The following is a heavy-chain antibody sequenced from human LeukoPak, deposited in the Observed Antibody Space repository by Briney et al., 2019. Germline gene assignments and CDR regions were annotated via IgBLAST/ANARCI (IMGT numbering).Heavy chain of an antibody. Sequence: GGSLRLSCAASGFTFSSYDMHWVRQATGKGLEWVSVIGTSGDTYYAGSVKGRFTISRENAKNSLYLQMNSLTVGDTAVHFCSRVGSSGWPNYFDSWGQGTLVTVSS. J-gene: IGHJ4*02. CDR3: SRVGSSGWPNYFDS. CDR1: GFTFSSYD. V-gene: IGHV3-13*04. CDR2: IGTSGDT. D-gene: IGHD6-19*01.